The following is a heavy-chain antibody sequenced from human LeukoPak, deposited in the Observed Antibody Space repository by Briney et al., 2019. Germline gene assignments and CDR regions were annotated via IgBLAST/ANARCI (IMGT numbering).Heavy chain of an antibody. V-gene: IGHV3-23*01. CDR3: AKHDYYYYGMDV. D-gene: IGHD3-3*01. Sequence: GGSLRLSCAASGFTFTTYAMGWVRQASGKGLEWVSSVSGNGHHTYYADSVKGRFTISRDNSKNTLYLQMNSLRAEDTAVYYCAKHDYYYYGMDVWGQGTTVTVSS. CDR1: GFTFTTYA. CDR2: VSGNGHHT. J-gene: IGHJ6*02.